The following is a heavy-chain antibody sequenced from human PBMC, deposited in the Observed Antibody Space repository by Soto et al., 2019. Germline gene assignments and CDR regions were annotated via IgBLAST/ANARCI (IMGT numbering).Heavy chain of an antibody. CDR1: GGTFSSYA. V-gene: IGHV1-69*13. CDR2: IIPIFGTA. CDR3: ARAPYYGDYYYYYYGMDV. D-gene: IGHD4-17*01. Sequence: GASVKVSCKASGGTFSSYAISCVRQAPGQGLEWMGGIIPIFGTANYAQKFQGRVTITADESTSTAYMELSSLRSEDTAVYYCARAPYYGDYYYYYYGMDVWGQGTTVTVSS. J-gene: IGHJ6*02.